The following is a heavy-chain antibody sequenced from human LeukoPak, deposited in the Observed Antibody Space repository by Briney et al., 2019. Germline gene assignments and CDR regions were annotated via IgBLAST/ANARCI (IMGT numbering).Heavy chain of an antibody. J-gene: IGHJ4*02. CDR2: IYHSGST. V-gene: IGHV4-30-2*01. Sequence: SETLSLTCTVSGGSISSSSYSWSWIRQPPGKGLEWIGYIYHSGSTYYNPSLKSRVTISVDRSKNQFSLKLSSVTAADTAVYYCASSYCGGDCYSLYYFDYWGQGTLVTVSS. D-gene: IGHD2-21*02. CDR3: ASSYCGGDCYSLYYFDY. CDR1: GGSISSSSYS.